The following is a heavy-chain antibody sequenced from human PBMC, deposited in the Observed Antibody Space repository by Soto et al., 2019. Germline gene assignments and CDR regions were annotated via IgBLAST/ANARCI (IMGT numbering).Heavy chain of an antibody. J-gene: IGHJ5*02. D-gene: IGHD2-2*01. Sequence: SETLSLTCSASGDSIQVCGYYWTWIRQRPGKGLEWMGYIYYTGKTYYNPSLESRLTMSVDRSKNQFSLRLTSVTAADTAVYFCGRDLTSNANCIDPWGQGTLVTVSS. CDR3: GRDLTSNANCIDP. CDR1: GDSIQVCGYY. V-gene: IGHV4-30-4*01. CDR2: IYYTGKT.